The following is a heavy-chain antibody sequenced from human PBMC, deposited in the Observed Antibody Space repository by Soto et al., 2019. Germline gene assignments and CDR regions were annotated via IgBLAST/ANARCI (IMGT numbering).Heavy chain of an antibody. CDR1: GYTFTNYG. J-gene: IGHJ5*02. CDR3: ARGVGSGTYYNQYNWFDP. D-gene: IGHD3-10*01. V-gene: IGHV1-18*01. Sequence: ASVKVSCKASGYTFTNYGISWVRQAPGQGLEWMGWINTYNGNTNHAQKLQGRVTMTTDTSTSTAYMEMRSLRSDDTAVYYCARGVGSGTYYNQYNWFDPWGQGTLVTVSS. CDR2: INTYNGNT.